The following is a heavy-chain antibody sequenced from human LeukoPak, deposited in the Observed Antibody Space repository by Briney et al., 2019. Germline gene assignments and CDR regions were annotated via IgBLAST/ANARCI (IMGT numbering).Heavy chain of an antibody. CDR3: ARDMFSGSYSGVNY. J-gene: IGHJ4*02. CDR2: IKEDGSEK. D-gene: IGHD1-26*01. Sequence: GGSLRLSCAASGFTFSNYWMSWVRQAPGKGLEWVADIKEDGSEKLYKDSVKGRFTISRDNAKNSLYLQLSTLRAEDTAVYYCARDMFSGSYSGVNYWGQGILVTVSS. CDR1: GFTFSNYW. V-gene: IGHV3-7*04.